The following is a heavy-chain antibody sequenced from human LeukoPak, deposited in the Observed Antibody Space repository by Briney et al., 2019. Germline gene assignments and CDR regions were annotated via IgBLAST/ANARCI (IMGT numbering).Heavy chain of an antibody. CDR3: ARGDYGDYGS. J-gene: IGHJ5*02. D-gene: IGHD4-17*01. Sequence: PSETLSLTCAVYGGSFSGYYWSWIRQPPEKGLEWIGEINHSGSTNYNPSLKSRVTISVDTSKNQFSLKLSSVTAADTAVYYCARGDYGDYGSWGQGTLVTVSS. CDR1: GGSFSGYY. V-gene: IGHV4-34*01. CDR2: INHSGST.